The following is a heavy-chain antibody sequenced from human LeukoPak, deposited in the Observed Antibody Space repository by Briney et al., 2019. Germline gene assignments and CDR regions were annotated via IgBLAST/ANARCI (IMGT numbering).Heavy chain of an antibody. CDR3: AKDKSSGWHDY. CDR2: ISYDGSNK. V-gene: IGHV3-30*04. Sequence: GGSLRLSCAASGFTFSSYAMHWVRQAPGKGLEWVAVISYDGSNKYYADSVKGRFTISRDNSKNTLYLQMNSLRAEDTAVYYCAKDKSSGWHDYWGQGTLVTVSS. D-gene: IGHD6-19*01. J-gene: IGHJ4*02. CDR1: GFTFSSYA.